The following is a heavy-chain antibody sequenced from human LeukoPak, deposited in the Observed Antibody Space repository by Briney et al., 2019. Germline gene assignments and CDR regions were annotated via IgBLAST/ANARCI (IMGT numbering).Heavy chain of an antibody. CDR2: ISYDGSNK. V-gene: IGHV3-30*18. Sequence: GRSLRLSCAASGFTFSSYGMHWVRQAPGKGLEWVAVISYDGSNKYYADSVKGRFTISRDNSKNTLYLQMNSLRAEDTAVYYCAKDQPPLSYWGQGTLVTVSS. CDR3: AKDQPPLSY. D-gene: IGHD2/OR15-2a*01. J-gene: IGHJ4*02. CDR1: GFTFSSYG.